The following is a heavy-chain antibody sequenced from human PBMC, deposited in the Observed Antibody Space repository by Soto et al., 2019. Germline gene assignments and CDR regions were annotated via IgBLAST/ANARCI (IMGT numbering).Heavy chain of an antibody. Sequence: GESPKISCKGSGYSFTSYWISWVRQMPGKGLEWMGRIDPSDSYTNYSPSFQGHVTISADKSISTAYLQWSSLKASDTAMYYCAREGSVDEDIVLIPPTYYYYYGMDVWGQGTTVTVSS. J-gene: IGHJ6*02. CDR3: AREGSVDEDIVLIPPTYYYYYGMDV. V-gene: IGHV5-10-1*01. CDR2: IDPSDSYT. D-gene: IGHD2-8*01. CDR1: GYSFTSYW.